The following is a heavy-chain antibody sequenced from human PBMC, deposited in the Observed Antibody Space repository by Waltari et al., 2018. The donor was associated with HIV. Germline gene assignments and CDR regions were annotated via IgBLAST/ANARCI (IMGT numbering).Heavy chain of an antibody. CDR3: ASHRYSGYDKYFYYYYGMDV. J-gene: IGHJ6*02. D-gene: IGHD5-12*01. Sequence: GKGPEWVANIKQDGDEKDYVPSVRGRFTISRDNAKNSLYVQMNSLRDEYTAVYYCASHRYSGYDKYFYYYYGMDVWGQGTTVTVSS. CDR2: IKQDGDEK. V-gene: IGHV3-7*01.